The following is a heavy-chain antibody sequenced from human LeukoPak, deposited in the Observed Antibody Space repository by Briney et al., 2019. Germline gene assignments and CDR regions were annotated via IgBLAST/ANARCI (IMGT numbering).Heavy chain of an antibody. Sequence: PGGSLRLSCAASGFTVSSNYMTWVRQAPGKGLEWVSYISSSSSTIYYVDSVKGRFTISRDNAKNSLYLQMNSLRPEDTALYYCARDYGSESYTFDYWGQGTLVTVSS. CDR1: GFTVSSNY. CDR2: ISSSSSTI. V-gene: IGHV3-48*01. CDR3: ARDYGSESYTFDY. J-gene: IGHJ4*02. D-gene: IGHD3-10*01.